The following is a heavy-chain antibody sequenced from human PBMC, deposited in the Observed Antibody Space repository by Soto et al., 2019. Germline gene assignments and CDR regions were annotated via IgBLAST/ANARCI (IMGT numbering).Heavy chain of an antibody. D-gene: IGHD3-9*01. CDR2: INPKSGST. Sequence: ASVKVSCKASGYTFTGYYMHWVRQAPGQGLEWMGWINPKSGSTNYAQKFQGWVTMTRDTSISTAYMELSRLRSDDTAVYYCARGGARDYDILTGYYDYWGQGTLVTVSS. CDR1: GYTFTGYY. V-gene: IGHV1-2*04. CDR3: ARGGARDYDILTGYYDY. J-gene: IGHJ4*02.